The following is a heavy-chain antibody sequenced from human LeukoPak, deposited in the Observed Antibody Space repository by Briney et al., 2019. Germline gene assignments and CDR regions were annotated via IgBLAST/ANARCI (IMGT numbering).Heavy chain of an antibody. D-gene: IGHD3-3*01. V-gene: IGHV4-59*01. CDR1: GGSISSYY. Sequence: SETLSLTCTVSGGSISSYYWSWIRQPPGKGLEWSGYIYYSGSTNYNPSLKSRVTISVDTSKNQFSLKLSSVTAADTAVYYCARDYINGYDFWSGPTPGWFDPWGQGTLVTVSS. CDR3: ARDYINGYDFWSGPTPGWFDP. J-gene: IGHJ5*02. CDR2: IYYSGST.